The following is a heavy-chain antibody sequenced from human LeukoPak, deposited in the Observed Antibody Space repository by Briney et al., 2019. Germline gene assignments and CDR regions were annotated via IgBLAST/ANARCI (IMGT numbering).Heavy chain of an antibody. V-gene: IGHV3-48*01. CDR3: ARGFGRYDSSGFYYAFWAFDI. J-gene: IGHJ3*02. Sequence: GGSLRLSCAASGFTFSSYGMHWVRQTPEKGLEWVSYISGSITSSSSIIYYADSVKGRFTISRDNAKNSVYLQMDSLRAEDTAVYFCARGFGRYDSSGFYYAFWAFDIWGQGTMVTVSS. CDR2: ISGSITSSSSII. D-gene: IGHD3-22*01. CDR1: GFTFSSYG.